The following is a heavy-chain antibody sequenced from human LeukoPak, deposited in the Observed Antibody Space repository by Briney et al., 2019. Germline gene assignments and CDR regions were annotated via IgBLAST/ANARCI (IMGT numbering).Heavy chain of an antibody. V-gene: IGHV4-59*01. Sequence: SETLSLTCAASGGSISSYCRSWVRQPPGKGLEWVGYIYYSGSTNYNPSLKSRVTISVDTSKNQFSLKLSSVTAADTAVYYCARLYSSSLGRVFDYWGQGTLVTVSS. CDR1: GGSISSYC. CDR3: ARLYSSSLGRVFDY. D-gene: IGHD6-13*01. CDR2: IYYSGST. J-gene: IGHJ4*02.